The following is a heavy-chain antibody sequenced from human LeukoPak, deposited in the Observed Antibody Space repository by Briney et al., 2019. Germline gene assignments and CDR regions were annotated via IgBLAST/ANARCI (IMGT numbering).Heavy chain of an antibody. CDR2: IYPGDSET. D-gene: IGHD3-10*01. V-gene: IGHV5-51*01. CDR3: ARRLGGIGSGSFDY. J-gene: IGHJ4*02. CDR1: EYTFTTSW. Sequence: GESLKISCKASEYTFTTSWIGWVRQMPGKGLEWMGIIYPGDSETRYSPSFQGQVTISVDKSISTAYLQWSSLKASDTAMYYCARRLGGIGSGSFDYWGQGTLVTVSS.